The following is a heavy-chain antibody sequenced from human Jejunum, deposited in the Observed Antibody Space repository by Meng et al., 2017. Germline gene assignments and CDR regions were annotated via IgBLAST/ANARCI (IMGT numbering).Heavy chain of an antibody. CDR2: INPGNGNA. CDR3: ARVPTFFYDSNGYYAFDV. J-gene: IGHJ3*01. D-gene: IGHD3-22*01. CDR1: GYTFSRYG. Sequence: QLLRCGAEVKRPWASVKLSCKASGYTFSRYGLHWVRQAPGQRLEWMGWINPGNGNAEFSQRFQDRVTITRDTSASMAFLELSSLRSEDTAVYYCARVPTFFYDSNGYYAFDVWGQGTMVTVSS. V-gene: IGHV1-3*01.